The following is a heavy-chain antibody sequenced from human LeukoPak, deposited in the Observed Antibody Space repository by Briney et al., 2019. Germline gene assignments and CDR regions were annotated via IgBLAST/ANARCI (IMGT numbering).Heavy chain of an antibody. CDR1: GDSVSTNSAA. CDR2: TYYRSKWYN. CDR3: AREYTSSFDY. V-gene: IGHV6-1*01. D-gene: IGHD6-6*01. J-gene: IGHJ4*02. Sequence: SQTLSLTCAISGDSVSTNSAAWNWIRQSPSRGLEWLGSTYYRSKWYNDYAVSVKSRITINPDTSNYQCSLQLTSVTPENTAVYYCAREYTSSFDYWGQGTLVIVSS.